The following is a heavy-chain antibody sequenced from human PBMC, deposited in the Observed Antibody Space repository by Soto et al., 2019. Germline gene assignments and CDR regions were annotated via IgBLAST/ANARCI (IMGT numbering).Heavy chain of an antibody. CDR1: GGTFSSYA. J-gene: IGHJ6*02. D-gene: IGHD3-10*01. CDR3: AREAIWFGESYYYYGMDV. V-gene: IGHV1-69*13. Sequence: GASVKVSCKASGGTFSSYAISWVRQAPGQGLEWMGGIIPIFGTANYAQKFQGRVTITADESTGTAYMELSSLRSEDTAVYYCAREAIWFGESYYYYGMDVWGQGTTVTVSS. CDR2: IIPIFGTA.